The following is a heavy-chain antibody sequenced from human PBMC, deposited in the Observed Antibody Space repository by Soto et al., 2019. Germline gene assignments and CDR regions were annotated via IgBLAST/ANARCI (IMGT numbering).Heavy chain of an antibody. CDR2: INHSGST. Sequence: PSETLSLTCAVYGGSFGGYSWNWIRQPPGKGLEWIGEINHSGSTNYNPSLKSRVTISLDTSKTQFSLRLTSLTAAHTAVYFCVRSPQRVAIGRPFDYWGQGILVTVSS. CDR3: VRSPQRVAIGRPFDY. D-gene: IGHD3-3*01. V-gene: IGHV4-34*01. J-gene: IGHJ4*02. CDR1: GGSFGGYS.